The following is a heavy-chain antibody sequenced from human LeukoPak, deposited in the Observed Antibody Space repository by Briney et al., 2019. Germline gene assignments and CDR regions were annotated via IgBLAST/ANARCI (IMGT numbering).Heavy chain of an antibody. V-gene: IGHV1-69*13. Sequence: ASVKVSCKASGGTFSSYAISWVRQAPGQGLEWMGGIIPIFGTANYAQKFQGRVTITADESTSTAYMELSSLRSEDTAVYYCARGVWFGEFAETPDYYYYGMDDWGQGTTVTVSS. CDR2: IIPIFGTA. J-gene: IGHJ6*02. CDR1: GGTFSSYA. D-gene: IGHD3-10*01. CDR3: ARGVWFGEFAETPDYYYYGMDD.